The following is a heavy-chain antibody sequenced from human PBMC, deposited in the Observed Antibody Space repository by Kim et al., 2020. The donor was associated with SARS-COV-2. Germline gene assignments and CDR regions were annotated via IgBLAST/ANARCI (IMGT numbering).Heavy chain of an antibody. CDR3: AGGRGVVVVVRGSVEI. CDR2: VDQGGSN. CDR1: GGSISGSNW. Sequence: SETLSLTCAIDGGSISGSNWWSWVRQPAGKRLGWSGNVDQGGSNNKNPSHRRRVTIAVSKCKNQFSLTRTAVTAATTAVYCGAGGRGVVVVVRGSVEIWG. V-gene: IGHV4-4*01. D-gene: IGHD2-15*01. J-gene: IGHJ3*02.